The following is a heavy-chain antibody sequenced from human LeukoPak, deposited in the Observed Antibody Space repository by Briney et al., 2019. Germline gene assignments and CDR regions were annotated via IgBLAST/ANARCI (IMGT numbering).Heavy chain of an antibody. CDR3: ARLRRVGATPFDY. Sequence: SETLSLTCTVSVYSISSNYYWGWIRQPPGKGLEWIGSIYHSGSTYYNPSLKSRVTISVDTSKNQFSLKLSSVTAADTAVYYCARLRRVGATPFDYWGQGTLVTVSS. CDR2: IYHSGST. D-gene: IGHD1-26*01. V-gene: IGHV4-38-2*02. CDR1: VYSISSNYY. J-gene: IGHJ4*02.